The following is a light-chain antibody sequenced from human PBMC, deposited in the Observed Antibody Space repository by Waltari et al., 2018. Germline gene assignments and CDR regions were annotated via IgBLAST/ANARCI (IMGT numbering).Light chain of an antibody. J-gene: IGKJ2*01. CDR1: QNIRTY. CDR2: AAS. V-gene: IGKV1-39*01. Sequence: DIQMTQSPSSLSASVGDTVTISCRASQNIRTYLNWYQQKQGRAPRILIYAASSLHSGFPSRFIGSGSGTDFTLTISSLQPEDFATYYCQQTVTTPPEFTFGLGTKLQIK. CDR3: QQTVTTPPEFT.